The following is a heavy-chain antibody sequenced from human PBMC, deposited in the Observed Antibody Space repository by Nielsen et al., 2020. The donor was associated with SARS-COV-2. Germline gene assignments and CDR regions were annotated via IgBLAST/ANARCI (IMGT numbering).Heavy chain of an antibody. CDR1: GGSISSYY. D-gene: IGHD2-2*01. CDR3: ARGLDCSSTSCYTHYYYYYYMDV. Sequence: SETLSLTCTVSGGSISSYYWSWIRQPPGKGLEWIGYIYYSGSTNYNPSLKSRVTISVDTSKNQFSLKLSSVTAADTAVYYCARGLDCSSTSCYTHYYYYYYMDVWGKGTTVTVSS. V-gene: IGHV4-59*01. J-gene: IGHJ6*03. CDR2: IYYSGST.